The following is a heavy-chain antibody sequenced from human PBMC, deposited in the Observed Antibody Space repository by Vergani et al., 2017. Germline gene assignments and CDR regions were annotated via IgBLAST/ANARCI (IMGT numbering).Heavy chain of an antibody. D-gene: IGHD3-22*01. CDR1: GYTFTSYY. J-gene: IGHJ3*02. Sequence: QVQLVQSGAEVKKPGASVKVSCKASGYTFTSYYMHWVRQAPGQGLEWMGIINPSGGSTSYAQKFQGRVTMTRDTSTSTVYMELSSLRSEDTAVYYCAREDSTYYYDSSGLGAFDIWGQGTMVTVSS. V-gene: IGHV1-46*01. CDR2: INPSGGST. CDR3: AREDSTYYYDSSGLGAFDI.